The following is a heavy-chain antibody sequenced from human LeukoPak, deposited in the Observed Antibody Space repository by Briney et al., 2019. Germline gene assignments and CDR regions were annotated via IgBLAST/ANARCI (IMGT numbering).Heavy chain of an antibody. J-gene: IGHJ6*03. CDR1: GYTFSDYY. D-gene: IGHD5-18*01. V-gene: IGHV1-8*03. CDR2: MNPNSGNT. Sequence: ASVKVSCKASGYTFSDYYIHWVRQAPGQGLEWIGWMNPNSGNTGYAQKFQGRVTITRNTSISTAYMELSSLRSEDTAVYYCARTYSYGYYYYYYYMDVWGKGTTVTVSS. CDR3: ARTYSYGYYYYYYYMDV.